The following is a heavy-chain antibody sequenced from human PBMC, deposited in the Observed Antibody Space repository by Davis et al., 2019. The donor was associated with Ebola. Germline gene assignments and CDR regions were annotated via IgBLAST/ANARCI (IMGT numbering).Heavy chain of an antibody. CDR3: ARRPIGTGDSSFYYRMGV. V-gene: IGHV4/OR15-8*01. J-gene: IGHJ6*02. CDR1: SGSINSHHW. Sequence: PSETLSLTWVVSSGSINSHHWWTWVRQPPGKGLEWIGEINQSGGTNYSPSLRTRVTISVDKSKNQFYLRLASVTAADTAVYFCARRPIGTGDSSFYYRMGVWGQGTTVTVSS. D-gene: IGHD3-16*02. CDR2: INQSGGT.